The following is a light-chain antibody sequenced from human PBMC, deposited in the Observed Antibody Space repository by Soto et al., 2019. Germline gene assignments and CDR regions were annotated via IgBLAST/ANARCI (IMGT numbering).Light chain of an antibody. CDR2: GAS. V-gene: IGKV3-20*01. J-gene: IGKJ4*01. Sequence: EIVLTQSPGTLSLSPGERATLSCRASQSVSSSYLAWYQQKPGQAPRLLIYGASSRATGIPDRFSGSGSGTDFTLTISRLEPEDFAVYYCQQYDRPPLTFGGGTKVEIK. CDR3: QQYDRPPLT. CDR1: QSVSSSY.